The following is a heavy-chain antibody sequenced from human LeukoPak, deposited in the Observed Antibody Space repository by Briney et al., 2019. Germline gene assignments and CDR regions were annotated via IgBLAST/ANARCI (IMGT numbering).Heavy chain of an antibody. D-gene: IGHD3-10*01. J-gene: IGHJ4*02. CDR2: IIPIFGTA. Sequence: ASVKVSCKASGGTFSSYAISWVRQAPGQGLEWMGGIIPIFGTANYAQKFQGRVTITADESTSTAYMELSSLRSEDTAVYYCARGINLLGAFDYWGQGTLVTVSS. V-gene: IGHV1-69*13. CDR3: ARGINLLGAFDY. CDR1: GGTFSSYA.